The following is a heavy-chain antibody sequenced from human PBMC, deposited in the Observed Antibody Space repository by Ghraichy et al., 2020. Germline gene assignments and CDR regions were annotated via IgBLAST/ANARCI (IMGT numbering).Heavy chain of an antibody. CDR1: GFTLSDHY. D-gene: IGHD6-19*01. CDR3: TRDRAVADKSAFDI. CDR2: SRSKAKSYRT. Sequence: GGSLRLSCAVFGFTLSDHYMDWVRQVPGKGLEWVGRSRSKAKSYRTEYAASVKGRFTISRDDSKNSLYLQMSSLKTEDSAVYYCTRDRAVADKSAFDIWGGGTMVTVSS. J-gene: IGHJ3*02. V-gene: IGHV3-72*01.